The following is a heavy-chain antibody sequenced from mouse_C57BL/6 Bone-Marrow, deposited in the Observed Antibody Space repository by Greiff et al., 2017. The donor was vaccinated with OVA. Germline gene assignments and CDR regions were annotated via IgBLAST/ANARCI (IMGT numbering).Heavy chain of an antibody. D-gene: IGHD1-1*01. CDR3: APYYGRRAMDY. J-gene: IGHJ4*01. Sequence: VQLQESGPELVKPGASVKISCKASGYAFSSSWMNWVKQRPGRGLEWIGRIYPGDGDTNYNGKFKGKATLTADKSSSTAYMQLSSLTSEDSAVYFCAPYYGRRAMDYWGQGTSVTVSS. CDR2: IYPGDGDT. V-gene: IGHV1-82*01. CDR1: GYAFSSSW.